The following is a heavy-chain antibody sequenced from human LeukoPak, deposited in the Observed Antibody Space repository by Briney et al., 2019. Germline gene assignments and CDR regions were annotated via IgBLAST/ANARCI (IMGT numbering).Heavy chain of an antibody. CDR1: GGSFGGYY. CDR2: VNHSGST. CDR3: ARGWGTHGFDY. V-gene: IGHV4-34*01. J-gene: IGHJ4*02. Sequence: SETLSLTCAVYGGSFGGYYWSWTRQPPGKGLEWIGEVNHSGSTNYNPSLKSRFIVSVDTSKNQFSLKVNSVTAADTAMYYCARGWGTHGFDYWGRGTLVTVSS. D-gene: IGHD7-27*01.